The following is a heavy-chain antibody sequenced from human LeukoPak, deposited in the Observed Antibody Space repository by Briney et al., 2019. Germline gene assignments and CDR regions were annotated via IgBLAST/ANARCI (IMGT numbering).Heavy chain of an antibody. CDR2: ISYSGGVK. D-gene: IGHD2-21*02. CDR1: GYTFSDYG. CDR3: ARTPAELNVVVTAIPPNYFDY. Sequence: GGSLRLSCTASGYTFSDYGTHWVRQAPGKGLEWLSVISYSGGVKFYADSVKGRFTISRDNSKNTLYLQMNSLRAEDTAVYYCARTPAELNVVVTAIPPNYFDYWGQGTLVTVSS. V-gene: IGHV3-33*08. J-gene: IGHJ4*02.